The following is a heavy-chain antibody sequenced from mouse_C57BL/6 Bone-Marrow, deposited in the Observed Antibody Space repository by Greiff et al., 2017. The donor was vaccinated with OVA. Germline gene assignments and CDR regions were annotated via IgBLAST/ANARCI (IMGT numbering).Heavy chain of an antibody. V-gene: IGHV1-26*01. CDR3: ATLDYDYDRYAMDY. D-gene: IGHD2-4*01. CDR2: INPNNGGT. CDR1: GYTFTDYY. Sequence: EVQLQQSGPELVKPGASVKISCKASGYTFTDYYMNWVKQSHGKSLEWIGDINPNNGGTSYNQKFKGKATLTVDKSSSTACMELLSLTSVDSAFYYCATLDYDYDRYAMDYWGQGTSVTVSS. J-gene: IGHJ4*01.